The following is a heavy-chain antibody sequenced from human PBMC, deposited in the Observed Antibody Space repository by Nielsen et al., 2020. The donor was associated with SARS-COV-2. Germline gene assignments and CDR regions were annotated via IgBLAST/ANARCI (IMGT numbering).Heavy chain of an antibody. CDR2: IYYSGST. Sequence: SETLSLTCAVYGGSFSGYYWSWIRQPPGKGLEWIGYIYYSGSTNYNPSLKSRVTISVDTSKNQFSLKLSSVTAADTAVYYCARGRHYDYVWGSYRSRTEFDYWGQGTLVTVSS. CDR3: ARGRHYDYVWGSYRSRTEFDY. V-gene: IGHV4-59*12. CDR1: GGSFSGYY. J-gene: IGHJ4*02. D-gene: IGHD3-16*02.